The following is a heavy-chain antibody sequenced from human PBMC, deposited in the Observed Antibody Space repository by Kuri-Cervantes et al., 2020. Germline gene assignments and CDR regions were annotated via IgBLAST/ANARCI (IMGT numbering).Heavy chain of an antibody. CDR3: AREGKDYYDSSGYFNWFDP. V-gene: IGHV4-30-4*01. Sequence: SETLSLTCTVSGGSISSGDYYWSWIRQPPGKGLEWIGYIYYSGSTYYNPSLKSRVIISVDTSKNQFSLKLSSVTAADTAVYYCAREGKDYYDSSGYFNWFDPCGQGTLVTVSS. J-gene: IGHJ5*02. CDR2: IYYSGST. CDR1: GGSISSGDYY. D-gene: IGHD3-22*01.